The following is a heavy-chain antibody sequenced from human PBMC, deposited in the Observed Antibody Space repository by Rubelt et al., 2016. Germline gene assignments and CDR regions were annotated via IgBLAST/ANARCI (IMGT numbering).Heavy chain of an antibody. V-gene: IGHV3-30*04. CDR1: GFTFRTYA. CDR2: ISHDGNNY. CDR3: AREDYYDSSGYYYYGMDV. D-gene: IGHD3-22*01. J-gene: IGHJ6*02. Sequence: QVQLVESGGGVVQPGRSLRLSCAASGFTFRTYAMHWVRQAPGKGLEWVAVISHDGNNYQHADSVKGRFTISRDNAKNSLYLQMNSLRAEDTAVYYCAREDYYDSSGYYYYGMDVWGQGTTVTVSS.